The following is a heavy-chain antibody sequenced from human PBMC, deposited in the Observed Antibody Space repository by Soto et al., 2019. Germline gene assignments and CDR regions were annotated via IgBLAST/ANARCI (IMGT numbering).Heavy chain of an antibody. CDR3: ARERYDSSSYPLGY. D-gene: IGHD3-22*01. V-gene: IGHV1-3*01. CDR2: ITAGNGNT. J-gene: IGHJ4*02. CDR1: GYTFTSNA. Sequence: QVQLVQSGAEVKKPGASVKISCKASGYTFTSNAMHWVRQAPGQRLEWMGWITAGNGNTKYSQKFQGRVIITRDTSAATASMELSNLPSGDTAVEYWARERYDSSSYPLGYWGQGTLVTGSS.